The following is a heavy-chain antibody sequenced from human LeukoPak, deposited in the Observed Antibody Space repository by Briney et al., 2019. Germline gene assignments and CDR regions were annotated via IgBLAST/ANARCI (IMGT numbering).Heavy chain of an antibody. CDR2: INPNSGGT. CDR1: GYTFTGYY. CDR3: ARDRGPKSQNFDY. V-gene: IGHV1-2*04. Sequence: ASVKVSCKASGYTFTGYYMHWVRQAPGQGLEWMGWINPNSGGTNYAQKFQGWVTMTRDTSISTAYMELSRLRSEDTAVYYCARDRGPKSQNFDYWGQGTLVTVSS. J-gene: IGHJ4*02. D-gene: IGHD5-24*01.